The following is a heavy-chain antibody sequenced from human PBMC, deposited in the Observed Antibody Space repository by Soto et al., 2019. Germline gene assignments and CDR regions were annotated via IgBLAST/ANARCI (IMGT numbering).Heavy chain of an antibody. CDR2: IAYGGSHK. CDR3: ARDRELKQLGYYGVDV. V-gene: IGHV3-30*03. J-gene: IGHJ6*02. D-gene: IGHD1-26*01. Sequence: QVQVVESGGGVGQPGRSLRLSCVASGFSFSHYGMQWVRQAPGKGLEWVAVIAYGGSHKYYGESVTGRFTISRDKSEPTLSLNMNSLRPDDTALYFWARDRELKQLGYYGVDVWGQGTTVAVS. CDR1: GFSFSHYG.